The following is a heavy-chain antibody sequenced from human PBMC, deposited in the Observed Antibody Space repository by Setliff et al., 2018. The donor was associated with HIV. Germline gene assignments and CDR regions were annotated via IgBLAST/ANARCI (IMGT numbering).Heavy chain of an antibody. CDR1: GYTFTNYI. CDR3: ARVGCSSTTCPWAWYFDL. CDR2: INTNTGNP. Sequence: ASVKVSCRASGYTFTNYIMNWVRQAPGQGLEWMGWINTNTGNPTYAQGFTGRFVFSLDTSVSTAYLQISSLKAEDTAVYYCARVGCSSTTCPWAWYFDLWGRGTLVTVSS. D-gene: IGHD2-2*01. J-gene: IGHJ2*01. V-gene: IGHV7-4-1*02.